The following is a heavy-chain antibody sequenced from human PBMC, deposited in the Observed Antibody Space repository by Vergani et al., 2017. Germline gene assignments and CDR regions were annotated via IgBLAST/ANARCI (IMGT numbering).Heavy chain of an antibody. J-gene: IGHJ4*02. CDR1: GFTFTNFA. V-gene: IGHV3-23*01. CDR2: VSGSSATP. D-gene: IGHD5-12*01. CDR3: TKGSRGYTGYFFDY. Sequence: EVQLLESGGNLVQPGGSLRLSCAASGFTFTNFAMTWVRQAPGEGLEWVSSVSGSSATPYYADSVKGRFIISRDNSKNTLHLRMNSLRADDTAVYYCTKGSRGYTGYFFDYWGQGTLATVSS.